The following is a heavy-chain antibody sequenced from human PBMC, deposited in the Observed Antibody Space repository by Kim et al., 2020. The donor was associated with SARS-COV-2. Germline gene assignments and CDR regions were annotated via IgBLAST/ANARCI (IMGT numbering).Heavy chain of an antibody. D-gene: IGHD6-19*01. CDR1: GYTFTTSA. Sequence: ASVKVSCKTSGYTFTTSAMNWVRQAPGQGLEWMGWINTNTGNPTYAQGFTGRFVFSLDTSVTTAYLHITSLKAEDTAVYYCAREVGSGWSPIDYWGQGTLVTVSS. V-gene: IGHV7-4-1*02. CDR3: AREVGSGWSPIDY. CDR2: INTNTGNP. J-gene: IGHJ4*02.